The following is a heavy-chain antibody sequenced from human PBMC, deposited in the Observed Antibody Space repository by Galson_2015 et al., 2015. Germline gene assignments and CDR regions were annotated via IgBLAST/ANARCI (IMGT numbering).Heavy chain of an antibody. CDR1: GFSFSEFA. Sequence: SLRLSCAASGFSFSEFAMHWVRQAPGKGLEWVSAISGSGGSTYYADSVKGRFTISRGNSKNTLYLQMNSLRAEDTAVYYCAKGRVSGKRGLDFDYWGQGTLVTVSS. V-gene: IGHV3-23*01. CDR3: AKGRVSGKRGLDFDY. J-gene: IGHJ4*02. CDR2: ISGSGGST. D-gene: IGHD3-10*01.